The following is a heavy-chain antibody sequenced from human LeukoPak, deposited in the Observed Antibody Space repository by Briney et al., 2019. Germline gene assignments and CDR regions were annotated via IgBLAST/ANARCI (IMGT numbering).Heavy chain of an antibody. CDR3: ARAGMVRGVRYYFDY. D-gene: IGHD3-10*01. V-gene: IGHV4-30-2*01. CDR2: IYHSGST. CDR1: GGSISSGSYY. J-gene: IGHJ4*02. Sequence: SQTLSLTCTVSGGSISSGSYYWSWIRQPAGKGLEWIGYIYHSGSTYYNPSLKSRVTISVDRSKNQFSLKLSSVTAADTAVYYCARAGMVRGVRYYFDYWGQGTLVTVSS.